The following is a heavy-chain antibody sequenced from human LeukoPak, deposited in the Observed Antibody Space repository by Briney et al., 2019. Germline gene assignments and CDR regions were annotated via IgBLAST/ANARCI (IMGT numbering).Heavy chain of an antibody. CDR3: ARVPVRGVISFDS. V-gene: IGHV4-31*03. CDR1: GGSINSADYY. Sequence: SQTLSLTCTVSGGSINSADYYWSWIRQHPGKGLDWIGYIYYSGITYYNPSLKSRVTISVDTSKNQFSLKLSSVTVADTAVYYCARVPVRGVISFDSWGQGTLVTVSS. D-gene: IGHD3-10*01. CDR2: IYYSGIT. J-gene: IGHJ4*02.